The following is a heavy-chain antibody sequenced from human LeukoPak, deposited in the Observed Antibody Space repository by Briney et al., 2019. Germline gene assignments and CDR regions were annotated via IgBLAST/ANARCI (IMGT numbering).Heavy chain of an antibody. CDR3: ARLVPSSSGYCLYYYYYGMDV. D-gene: IGHD3-22*01. J-gene: IGHJ6*02. V-gene: IGHV4-30-4*01. CDR2: IYYSGST. CDR1: GGSISSGDYY. Sequence: PSETLSLTCTVSGGSISSGDYYWSWIRQPPGKGLEWIGYIYYSGSTYYNPSLKSRVTISVDTSKNQFSLKLSSVTAADTAVYYCARLVPSSSGYCLYYYYYGMDVWGQGTTVTVSS.